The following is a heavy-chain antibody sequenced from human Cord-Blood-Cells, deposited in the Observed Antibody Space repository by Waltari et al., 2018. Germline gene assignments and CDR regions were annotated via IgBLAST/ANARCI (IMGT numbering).Heavy chain of an antibody. CDR1: GFTFSSYA. V-gene: IGHV3-23*01. J-gene: IGHJ4*02. CDR3: ATGKPGVPAADY. Sequence: EVQLLESGGGLVQPGGSLRLSCAASGFTFSSYAVSWFRQAPGKGLEWVSAISGSGGSTYYADSVKGRFTISRDNSKNTLYLQMNSLRAEDTAVYYCATGKPGVPAADYWGQGTLVTVSS. CDR2: ISGSGGST. D-gene: IGHD2-2*01.